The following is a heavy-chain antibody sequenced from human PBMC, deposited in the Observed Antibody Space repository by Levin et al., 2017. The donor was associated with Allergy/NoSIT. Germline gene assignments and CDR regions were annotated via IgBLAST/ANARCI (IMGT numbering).Heavy chain of an antibody. CDR2: IYYSGST. Sequence: SQTLSLTCTVSGGSISSYYWSWIRQPPGKGLEWIGYIYYSGSTNYNPSLKSRVTISVDTSKNQFSLKLSSVTAADTAVYYCARDPTYYYDSSGYPDERADWYFDLWGRGTLVTVSS. V-gene: IGHV4-59*01. CDR3: ARDPTYYYDSSGYPDERADWYFDL. J-gene: IGHJ2*01. CDR1: GGSISSYY. D-gene: IGHD3-22*01.